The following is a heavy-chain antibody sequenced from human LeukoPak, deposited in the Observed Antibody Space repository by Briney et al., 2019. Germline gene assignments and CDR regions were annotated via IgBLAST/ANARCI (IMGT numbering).Heavy chain of an antibody. Sequence: SETLSLTCTVFGGSISSYYWSWIRQPPGKGLEWIGYIYYSGSANYNPSLKSRVTISVATSKNQFSLKLSSVTAADTAVYYCARHRDYYGSGSYSFFDYWGQGTLVTVSS. CDR3: ARHRDYYGSGSYSFFDY. CDR2: IYYSGSA. V-gene: IGHV4-59*08. J-gene: IGHJ4*02. CDR1: GGSISSYY. D-gene: IGHD3-10*01.